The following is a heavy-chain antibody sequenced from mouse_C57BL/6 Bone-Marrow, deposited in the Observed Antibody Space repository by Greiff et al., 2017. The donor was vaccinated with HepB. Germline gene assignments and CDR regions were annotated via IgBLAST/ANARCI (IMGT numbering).Heavy chain of an antibody. J-gene: IGHJ4*01. Sequence: QVQLQQPGAELVKPGASVKMSCKASGYTFTSYWITWVKQRPGQGLEWIGDIYPGSGSTNYNEKFKSKATLTVDTSSSTAYMQLSSLTSEDSAVYYCARLSAAQAANAMDYWGQGTSVTVSS. CDR3: ARLSAAQAANAMDY. V-gene: IGHV1-55*01. CDR1: GYTFTSYW. D-gene: IGHD3-2*02. CDR2: IYPGSGST.